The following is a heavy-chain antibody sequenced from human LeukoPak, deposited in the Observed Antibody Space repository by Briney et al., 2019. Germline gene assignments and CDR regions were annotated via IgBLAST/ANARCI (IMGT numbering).Heavy chain of an antibody. Sequence: GGSLRPSCAASGFTFSSYAMSWVRQAPGKGLEWVSAISGSGGSTYYADSVKGRFTISRDNSKNTLYLQMNSLRAEDTAVYYCAKALGGYSGYDPKDAFDIWGQGTMVTVSS. D-gene: IGHD5-12*01. CDR3: AKALGGYSGYDPKDAFDI. CDR2: ISGSGGST. CDR1: GFTFSSYA. J-gene: IGHJ3*02. V-gene: IGHV3-23*01.